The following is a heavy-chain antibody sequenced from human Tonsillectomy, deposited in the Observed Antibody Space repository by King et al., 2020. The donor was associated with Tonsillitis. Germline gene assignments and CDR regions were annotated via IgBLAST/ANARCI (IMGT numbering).Heavy chain of an antibody. CDR2: IIPFFGTA. CDR3: ARHNYDILTGYYHYYYYGMDV. CDR1: GGTFSNFA. V-gene: IGHV1-69*12. J-gene: IGHJ6*02. D-gene: IGHD3-9*01. Sequence: QLVQSGAEVKKPGSSVKVSCKASGGTFSNFAFSWVRQAPGQGLEWMGGIIPFFGTANYALKFQGRVTITADESTSTAYMELSSLRSEDTAVYYCARHNYDILTGYYHYYYYGMDVWGQGTTVTVSS.